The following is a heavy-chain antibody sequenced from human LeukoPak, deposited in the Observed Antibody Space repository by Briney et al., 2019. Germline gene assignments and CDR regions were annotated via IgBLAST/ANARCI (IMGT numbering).Heavy chain of an antibody. Sequence: GGSLRLSCAASGFTFSSYSMNWVRQAPGKGLEWVSSISSSSSYIYYADSVKGRFTISRDNAKDSLYLQMNSLRADDTAVYYCAREFNIAVAGIYTGFDIWGQGTMVTVSS. D-gene: IGHD6-19*01. CDR2: ISSSSSYI. J-gene: IGHJ3*02. CDR3: AREFNIAVAGIYTGFDI. CDR1: GFTFSSYS. V-gene: IGHV3-21*04.